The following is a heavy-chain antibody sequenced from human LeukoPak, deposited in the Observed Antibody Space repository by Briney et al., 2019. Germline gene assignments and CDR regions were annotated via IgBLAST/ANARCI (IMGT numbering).Heavy chain of an antibody. CDR3: ATALRLGELSNLDAFDI. D-gene: IGHD3-16*02. Sequence: PGGSLRLSCAASGFTFSSYAMSWVRQAPGKGLEWVSAISGSGGSTYYADSVKGRFTISRDNSKNTLYLQMNSPRAEDTAVYYCATALRLGELSNLDAFDIWGQGTMVTVSS. V-gene: IGHV3-23*01. CDR2: ISGSGGST. J-gene: IGHJ3*02. CDR1: GFTFSSYA.